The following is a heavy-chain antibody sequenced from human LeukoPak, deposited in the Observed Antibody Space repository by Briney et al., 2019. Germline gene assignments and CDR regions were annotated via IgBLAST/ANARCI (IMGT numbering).Heavy chain of an antibody. D-gene: IGHD6-13*01. J-gene: IGHJ5*02. CDR1: GYTFTSYG. CDR3: ARDSGSYSGSRDNWFDP. CDR2: ISAYNGNT. Sequence: ASVKVSCKASGYTFTSYGISWVRQAPGQGLEWMGWISAYNGNTNYAQKLQGRVTMTTDTSTSTVYMELSSLRSEDTAVYYCARDSGSYSGSRDNWFDPWGQGTLVTVSS. V-gene: IGHV1-18*01.